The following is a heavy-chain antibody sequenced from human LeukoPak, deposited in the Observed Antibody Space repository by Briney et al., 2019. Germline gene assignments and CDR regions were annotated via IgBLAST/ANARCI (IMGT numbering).Heavy chain of an antibody. Sequence: GGSLRLSCAASGFSFSSYAMSWVRQAPGKGLEWVSAISGSGDSTFYADSVKGRFTISRDNSKNTLYQQMSSLRAEDTAIYYCAKGQNSGYDYYFDCWGQGTLVTVSS. CDR2: ISGSGDST. V-gene: IGHV3-23*01. J-gene: IGHJ4*02. D-gene: IGHD5-12*01. CDR3: AKGQNSGYDYYFDC. CDR1: GFSFSSYA.